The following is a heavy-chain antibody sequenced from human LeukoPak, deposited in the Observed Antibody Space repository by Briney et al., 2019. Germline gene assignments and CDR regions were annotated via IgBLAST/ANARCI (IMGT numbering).Heavy chain of an antibody. CDR1: GGSLSRYY. CDR2: IYYDGST. V-gene: IGHV4-59*01. J-gene: IGHJ4*02. Sequence: SETLSLTCSVSGGSLSRYYWSWIRQPPGKGLEWIGNIYYDGSTNSNPSLKSRVTISVDTSKNQFSLKLNSVTAADTAVYYCARARIQLWSYYFDYWGQGTLVTVSS. CDR3: ARARIQLWSYYFDY. D-gene: IGHD5-18*01.